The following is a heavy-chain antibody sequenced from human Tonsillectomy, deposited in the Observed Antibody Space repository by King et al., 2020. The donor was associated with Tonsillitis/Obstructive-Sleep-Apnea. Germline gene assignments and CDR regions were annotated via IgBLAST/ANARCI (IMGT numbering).Heavy chain of an antibody. J-gene: IGHJ4*02. CDR2: IWYDGSNK. V-gene: IGHV3-33*01. CDR1: GFTFSTYG. Sequence: VQLVESGGGVVQPGRSLRLSCAASGFTFSTYGIHWVRQAPGKGLEWGAVIWYDGSNKYYADSVKGRFTISRDNSKNTLYLQMNSLRAEDTAVYYCARVSGYSSGWVDYWGQGTLVTVSS. D-gene: IGHD6-19*01. CDR3: ARVSGYSSGWVDY.